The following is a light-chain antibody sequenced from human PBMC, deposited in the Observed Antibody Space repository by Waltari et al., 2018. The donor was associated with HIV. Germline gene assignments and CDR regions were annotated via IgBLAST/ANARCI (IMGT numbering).Light chain of an antibody. J-gene: IGLJ2*01. CDR2: DLN. CDR1: PGAVTSGHH. Sequence: QAVVTQEPSLTVSPGGTVTLTCGSSPGAVTSGHHPYWFQQKTGQAPKTLIYDLNNKHSWTPARFSGSLLGGKAALTLSGAQPEDEDKYYCLLSYAGARPVVFGGGTQLTVL. V-gene: IGLV7-46*01. CDR3: LLSYAGARPVV.